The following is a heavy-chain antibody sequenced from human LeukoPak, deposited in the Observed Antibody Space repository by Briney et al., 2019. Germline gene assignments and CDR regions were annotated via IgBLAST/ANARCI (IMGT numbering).Heavy chain of an antibody. Sequence: PGGSLRLSCAASGFTFTTSAMTWVRQAPGRGLEWVSYISDSGISTYYADSVNGRFTISRDNSKNTLHLQMTSLRAEDTAVYYCAREPSDSSGYYHHFDYWGQGTLVTVSS. V-gene: IGHV3-23*01. CDR2: ISDSGIST. J-gene: IGHJ4*02. CDR3: AREPSDSSGYYHHFDY. D-gene: IGHD3-22*01. CDR1: GFTFTTSA.